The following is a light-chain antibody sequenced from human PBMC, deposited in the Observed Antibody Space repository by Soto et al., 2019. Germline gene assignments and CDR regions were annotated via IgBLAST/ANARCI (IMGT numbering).Light chain of an antibody. CDR2: DNY. CDR3: GTWDSSLSAVV. V-gene: IGLV1-51*01. CDR1: SSNIGNNY. Sequence: QSVLTQPPSVSAAPGQTVTISCSGSSSNIGNNYVSWYQQLPGTAPKLLIYDNYERPSGIPDRFSGSKSGTSATLGITGLQTGDEADYYCGTWDSSLSAVVFGGGTKLTV. J-gene: IGLJ2*01.